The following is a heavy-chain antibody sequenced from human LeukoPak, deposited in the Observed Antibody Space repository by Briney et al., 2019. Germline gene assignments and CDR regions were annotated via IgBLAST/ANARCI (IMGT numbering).Heavy chain of an antibody. D-gene: IGHD3-10*01. V-gene: IGHV1-18*01. CDR1: GYTFTSYG. Sequence: ASVKVSCKASGYTFTSYGISWVRQAPGQGLEWMGWISAYNGNTNYAQKLQGRVTMTTDTSTSTAHMELRSLRSDDTAVYYCAREMDYYGSGSYYLFDPWGQGTLVTVSS. CDR3: AREMDYYGSGSYYLFDP. J-gene: IGHJ5*02. CDR2: ISAYNGNT.